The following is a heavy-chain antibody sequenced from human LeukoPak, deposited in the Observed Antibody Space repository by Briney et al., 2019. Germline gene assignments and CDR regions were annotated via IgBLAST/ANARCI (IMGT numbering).Heavy chain of an antibody. D-gene: IGHD5-18*01. Sequence: GASVKVSCKPSGYTFTDYYIHWVRQAPGQGLEWMGWINPNSGGTTYAQEFQGRVTITRDTSASTAYMELSSLRSEDMAVYYCARDHPKIINTAMVTEINAFDIWGQGTMVTVSS. J-gene: IGHJ3*02. CDR3: ARDHPKIINTAMVTEINAFDI. CDR2: INPNSGGT. V-gene: IGHV1-2*02. CDR1: GYTFTDYY.